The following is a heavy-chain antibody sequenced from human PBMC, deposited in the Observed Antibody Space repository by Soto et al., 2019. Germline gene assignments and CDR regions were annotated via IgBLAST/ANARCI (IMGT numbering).Heavy chain of an antibody. J-gene: IGHJ4*02. CDR3: AKGIVATVTGFDY. CDR1: GFTFSSYA. V-gene: IGHV3-23*01. D-gene: IGHD5-12*01. CDR2: ISGSGGST. Sequence: GESLKISCAASGFTFSSYAMSWVRQAPGKGLEWVSAISGSGGSTYYADSVKGRFTISRDNSKNTLYLQMNSLRAEDTAVYYCAKGIVATVTGFDYWGQGTLVTVSS.